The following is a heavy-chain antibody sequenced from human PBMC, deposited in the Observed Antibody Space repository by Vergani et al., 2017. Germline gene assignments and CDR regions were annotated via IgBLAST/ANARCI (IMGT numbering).Heavy chain of an antibody. J-gene: IGHJ3*02. V-gene: IGHV4-39*01. D-gene: IGHD3-10*01. Sequence: QLQLQESGPGLVKPSETLSLTCTVSGGSISSSSYYWGWIRQPPGKGLEWIGSIYYSGSTYYNPSLKSRVTISVDTSKNQFSLKLSSVTAADTAVYYCASTMVRGVSRDAFDIWGQGTMVTVSS. CDR1: GGSISSSSYY. CDR2: IYYSGST. CDR3: ASTMVRGVSRDAFDI.